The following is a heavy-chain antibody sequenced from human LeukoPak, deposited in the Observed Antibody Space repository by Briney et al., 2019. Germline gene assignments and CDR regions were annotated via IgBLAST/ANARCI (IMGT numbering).Heavy chain of an antibody. D-gene: IGHD6-19*01. J-gene: IGHJ4*02. CDR1: GFTFSSYG. V-gene: IGHV3-23*01. Sequence: GGSLRLSCAASGFTFSSYGMSWVRQAPGKGLEWVSAISGSGGSTYYADSVKGRFTISRDNSKNTLYLQMNSLRAEDTAVYYCAKLSGWYSAFDYWGQGTLVTVSS. CDR3: AKLSGWYSAFDY. CDR2: ISGSGGST.